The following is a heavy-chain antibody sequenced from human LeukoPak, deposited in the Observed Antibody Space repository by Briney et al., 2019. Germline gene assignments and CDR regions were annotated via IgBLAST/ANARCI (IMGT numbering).Heavy chain of an antibody. Sequence: GGSLRLSCTASGLIFRNYAMTWVRQAPRKGLEWVSTISGDGTETFYADSVKGRFTISRDNSKNTLYLQMNSLRAEDTAVYYCAMGATSWSGYSFPKIFQHWGRGTLVTVSS. D-gene: IGHD3-3*01. J-gene: IGHJ1*01. V-gene: IGHV3-23*01. CDR2: ISGDGTET. CDR1: GLIFRNYA. CDR3: AMGATSWSGYSFPKIFQH.